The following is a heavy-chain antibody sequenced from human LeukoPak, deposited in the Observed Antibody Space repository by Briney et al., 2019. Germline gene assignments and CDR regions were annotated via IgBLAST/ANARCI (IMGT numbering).Heavy chain of an antibody. CDR1: GFTFSSYS. Sequence: KPGGSLRLSCAASGFTFSSYSMNWVRQAPGKGLEWVSSISSSSSYIYYADSAKGRFTISRDNAKNSLYLQMNSLRSEDTAVYYCARNAGFASSSYYFDYWGQGTLVTVSS. D-gene: IGHD6-6*01. CDR3: ARNAGFASSSYYFDY. CDR2: ISSSSSYI. J-gene: IGHJ4*02. V-gene: IGHV3-21*04.